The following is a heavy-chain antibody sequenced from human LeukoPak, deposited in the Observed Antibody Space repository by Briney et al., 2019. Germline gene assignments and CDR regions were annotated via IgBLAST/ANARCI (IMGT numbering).Heavy chain of an antibody. CDR3: ARHPRRSGSAPFDY. J-gene: IGHJ4*02. D-gene: IGHD3-10*01. CDR1: GGSISSYY. Sequence: SETLSLTCTVSGGSISSYYWSSIRQPPGKGLEWIGYIYYSGSTNYNPSLKSRVTISVDTSKNQFSLKLSSVTAADTAVYYCARHPRRSGSAPFDYWGQGTLVTVFS. V-gene: IGHV4-59*08. CDR2: IYYSGST.